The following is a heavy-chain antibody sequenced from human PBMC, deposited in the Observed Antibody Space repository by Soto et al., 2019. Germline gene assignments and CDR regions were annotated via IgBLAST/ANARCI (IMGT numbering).Heavy chain of an antibody. D-gene: IGHD6-19*01. V-gene: IGHV3-30*18. CDR3: VKDGSRGLPYYYGMDV. CDR2: ISYDGSNK. CDR1: GFTFSSYG. Sequence: QVQLVESGGGVVQPGRSLRLSCAASGFTFSSYGMHWVRQAPGKGLEWVAVISYDGSNKYYADSVKGRFTISRDNSKNTLYLQMSSLRAEDTAVYYCVKDGSRGLPYYYGMDVWGQGTTVTVSS. J-gene: IGHJ6*02.